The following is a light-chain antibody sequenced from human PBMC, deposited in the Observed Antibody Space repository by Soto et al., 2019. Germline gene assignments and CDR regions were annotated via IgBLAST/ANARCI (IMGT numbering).Light chain of an antibody. J-gene: IGKJ1*01. CDR2: GAS. CDR3: QQYGSSSWT. CDR1: QSISTTY. Sequence: EIVLTQSPGTLSLSPGEGATLSCRASQSISTTYLAWYQQKPGQAPRLLIYGASSRATGIPDRFSGSGSETDFTLTISRLEPEDFAVYYCQQYGSSSWTFCQGTKGEIK. V-gene: IGKV3-20*01.